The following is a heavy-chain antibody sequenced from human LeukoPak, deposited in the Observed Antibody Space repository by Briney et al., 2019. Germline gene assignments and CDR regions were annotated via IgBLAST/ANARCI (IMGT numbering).Heavy chain of an antibody. CDR2: IKSKTAGGTI. CDR3: TTGESMVGSTIHIRWAD. Sequence: PGGSLRLSCAASGFTFSSYAMTWVRQAPGKGLEWVGRIKSKTAGGTIDYAAPVKGRFTISRDDSKNTLYLQMNSLKTEDTAVYYCTTGESMVGSTIHIRWADWGQGTLVTVSS. V-gene: IGHV3-15*01. J-gene: IGHJ4*02. CDR1: GFTFSSYA. D-gene: IGHD1-26*01.